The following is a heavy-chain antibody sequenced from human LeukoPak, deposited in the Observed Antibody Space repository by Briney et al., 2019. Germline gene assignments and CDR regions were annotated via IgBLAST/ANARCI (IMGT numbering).Heavy chain of an antibody. D-gene: IGHD2-8*01. CDR2: ISASGGST. CDR3: AKVGVPFDS. Sequence: PRGSLRLSCAPSAFTFISYAMSWVRQAPGKGLEWVSAISASGGSTYYADSVKGRFTISRDNPKNTLYLQMNSLRAEDTAVYYCAKVGVPFDSWGQGTLVTVSS. CDR1: AFTFISYA. V-gene: IGHV3-23*01. J-gene: IGHJ4*02.